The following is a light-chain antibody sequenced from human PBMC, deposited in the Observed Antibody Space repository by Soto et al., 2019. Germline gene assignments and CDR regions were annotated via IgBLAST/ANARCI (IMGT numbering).Light chain of an antibody. CDR3: QQTSSFPRT. CDR1: QGITSW. CDR2: AAS. V-gene: IGKV1-12*01. Sequence: DIQMTQSPSSVSASVGDSLTITCRASQGITSWVAWYQHKPGRAPKLLIYAASRLQSGVPSRFSGSGSGTDFTLTISSLQPEAFGTYYCQQTSSFPRTLGGGNKVEIK. J-gene: IGKJ4*01.